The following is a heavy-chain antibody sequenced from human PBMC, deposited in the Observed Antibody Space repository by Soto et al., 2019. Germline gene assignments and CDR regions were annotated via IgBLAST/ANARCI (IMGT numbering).Heavy chain of an antibody. CDR3: ARDISFGVGEAVYYYYYGMDV. V-gene: IGHV3-33*01. D-gene: IGHD3-3*01. J-gene: IGHJ6*02. Sequence: GGSLRLSCAASGFTFSSYGMHWVRQAPGKGLEWVAVIWYDGSNKYYADSVKGRFTISRDNSKNTLYLQMNSLRAEDTAVYYCARDISFGVGEAVYYYYYGMDVWGQGTTVTVSS. CDR2: IWYDGSNK. CDR1: GFTFSSYG.